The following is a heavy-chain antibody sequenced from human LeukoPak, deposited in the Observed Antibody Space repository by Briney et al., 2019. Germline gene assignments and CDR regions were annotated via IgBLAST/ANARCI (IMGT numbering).Heavy chain of an antibody. D-gene: IGHD1-26*01. Sequence: PGGSLRLSCAASGFSFSSYSMNWVRQAPGKGLEWVSYISSSSSTIYYADSVKGRFTISRDNAKNSLYLQMNSLRAEDTAVYYCARVPVGALSYWGQRTLVTVSS. CDR2: ISSSSSTI. CDR1: GFSFSSYS. V-gene: IGHV3-48*04. CDR3: ARVPVGALSY. J-gene: IGHJ4*02.